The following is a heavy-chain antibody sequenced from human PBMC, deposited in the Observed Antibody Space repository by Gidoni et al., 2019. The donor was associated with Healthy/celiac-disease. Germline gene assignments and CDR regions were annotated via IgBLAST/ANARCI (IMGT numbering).Heavy chain of an antibody. V-gene: IGHV1-2*04. CDR2: INPNSGGT. CDR1: GYTFPGYS. Sequence: QVQLVQSGAEVKKPGASVKVSCKASGYTFPGYSMHWVRQAPGQGLEWMGWINPNSGGTNYAQKCQGWVTMTRDTSISTAYMELSRLRSDDTAVYYCARAATYYYDSSGYYSNYYYYGMDVWGQGTTVTVSS. CDR3: ARAATYYYDSSGYYSNYYYYGMDV. J-gene: IGHJ6*02. D-gene: IGHD3-22*01.